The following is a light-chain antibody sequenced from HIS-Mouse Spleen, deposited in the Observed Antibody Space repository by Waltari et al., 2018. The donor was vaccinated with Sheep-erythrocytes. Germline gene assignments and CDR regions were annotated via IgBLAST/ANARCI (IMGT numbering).Light chain of an antibody. CDR3: QAWDSSTAV. CDR2: QDS. CDR1: KLGDKY. V-gene: IGLV3-1*01. Sequence: SYELTQPPSVSVSPGQTASITCSGDKLGDKYACWYQQKPGQSPVLVIYQDSKRPSGIPERFSGPNYGNTATLTISGTQAMDEVDYYCQAWDSSTAVFGGGTKLTVL. J-gene: IGLJ2*01.